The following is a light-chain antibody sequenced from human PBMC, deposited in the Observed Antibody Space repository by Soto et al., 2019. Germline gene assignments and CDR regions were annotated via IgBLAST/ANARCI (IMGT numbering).Light chain of an antibody. CDR2: QVS. V-gene: IGLV2-14*01. Sequence: QSVLTQPASVSGSPGQSITISCTGTSSDVGGYNFVSWYQQHPGKAPKFIIYQVSHRPSGVSSRFSGSKSGNTASLTISGLRAEDEADYYCTSFTIKSTYVFGTGTKVTVL. J-gene: IGLJ1*01. CDR1: SSDVGGYNF. CDR3: TSFTIKSTYV.